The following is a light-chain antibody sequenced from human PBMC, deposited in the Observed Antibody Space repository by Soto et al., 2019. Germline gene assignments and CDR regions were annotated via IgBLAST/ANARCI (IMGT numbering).Light chain of an antibody. CDR1: QGISDS. J-gene: IGKJ4*01. CDR2: AAS. V-gene: IGKV1-9*01. CDR3: QQLNSYLT. Sequence: DIQMTQSPSSLSASVGDRVTITFRASQGISDSLAWYQQKPGTVPKLLIYAASTLQSGVPSRFSGSGSGTEFTLTISSLQPEDFATYYCQQLNSYLTFGGGTKVDIK.